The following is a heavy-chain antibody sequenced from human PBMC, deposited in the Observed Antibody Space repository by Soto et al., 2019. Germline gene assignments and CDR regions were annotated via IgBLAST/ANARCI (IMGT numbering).Heavy chain of an antibody. Sequence: TSETLSLTCTVSGGSISSYYWSWIRQPPGKGLEWIGYIYYSGSTNYNPSLKSRVTISVDTSKNQFSLKLSSVTAADTAVYYCARMGAAAGAPNFDYWGQGTLVTVSS. CDR2: IYYSGST. D-gene: IGHD6-13*01. CDR1: GGSISSYY. CDR3: ARMGAAAGAPNFDY. J-gene: IGHJ4*02. V-gene: IGHV4-59*01.